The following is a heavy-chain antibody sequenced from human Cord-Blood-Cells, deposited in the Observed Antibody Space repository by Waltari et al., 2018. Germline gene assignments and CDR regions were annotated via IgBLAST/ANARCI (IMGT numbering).Heavy chain of an antibody. CDR2: ISGSCGST. Sequence: EVQLLESGGGLVQPGGSLRLSCAASGFTFSSYAMSWVRQAPGKGLEWVSAISGSCGSTYYADSVKGRFTISRDNSKNTLYLQMNSLRAEDTAVYYCAKDELADIVVVPAAMDYWGQGTLVTVSS. J-gene: IGHJ4*02. D-gene: IGHD2-2*01. CDR3: AKDELADIVVVPAAMDY. V-gene: IGHV3-23*01. CDR1: GFTFSSYA.